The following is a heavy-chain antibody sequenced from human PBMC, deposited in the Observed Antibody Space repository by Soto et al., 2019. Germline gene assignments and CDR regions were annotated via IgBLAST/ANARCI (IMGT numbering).Heavy chain of an antibody. J-gene: IGHJ6*02. CDR1: GHSFTTYW. D-gene: IGHD6-13*01. CDR2: IYPGDSRT. CDR3: ARTSAAGKYYYGMDV. Sequence: GESLKISCEDSGHSFTTYWIAWVRQMPGKGLEWMGIIYPGDSRTTYSPSFQGQVIISADKSISTAYLQWSRLKASDTAMYYCARTSAAGKYYYGMDVWGQGTTVTVSS. V-gene: IGHV5-51*01.